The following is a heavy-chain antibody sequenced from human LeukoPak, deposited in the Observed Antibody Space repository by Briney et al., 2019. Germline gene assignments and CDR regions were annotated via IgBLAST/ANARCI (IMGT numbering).Heavy chain of an antibody. CDR3: ARVRDSSGYYWDY. CDR1: GFTFSSYW. Sequence: GGSLRLSCAASGFTFSSYWMSWVRHAPGKGREWVANIKQDGSEKYYVDSVKGRFTISRDNAKNSLYLQMNSLRAEDTAVYYCARVRDSSGYYWDYWGQGTLVTVSS. CDR2: IKQDGSEK. D-gene: IGHD3-22*01. V-gene: IGHV3-7*01. J-gene: IGHJ4*02.